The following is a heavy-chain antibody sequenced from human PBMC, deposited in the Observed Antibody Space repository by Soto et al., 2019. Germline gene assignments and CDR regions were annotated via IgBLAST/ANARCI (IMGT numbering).Heavy chain of an antibody. CDR2: IYYSGST. CDR3: ARGGDFWSGPGDYYYGMDV. CDR1: GGSISSSSYY. J-gene: IGHJ6*02. D-gene: IGHD3-3*01. V-gene: IGHV4-39*01. Sequence: SETLSLTCTVSGGSISSSSYYWGWIRQPPGKGLEWIGSIYYSGSTYYNPSLKSRVTISVDTSKNQFSLKLSSVTAADTAVYYCARGGDFWSGPGDYYYGMDVWGQGATVTVSS.